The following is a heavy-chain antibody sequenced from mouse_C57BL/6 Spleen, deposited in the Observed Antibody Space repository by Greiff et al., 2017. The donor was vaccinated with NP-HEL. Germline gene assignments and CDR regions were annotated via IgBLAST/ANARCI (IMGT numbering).Heavy chain of an antibody. CDR1: GYTFTSYG. D-gene: IGHD1-1*01. Sequence: VQRVESGAELARPGASVKLSCKASGYTFTSYGISWVKQRTGQGLEWIGEIYPRSGNTYYNEKFKGKATLTADKSSSTAYMELRSLTSEDSEVYFCARSKAITTVGYFDVWGTGTTVTVSS. CDR3: ARSKAITTVGYFDV. V-gene: IGHV1-81*01. J-gene: IGHJ1*03. CDR2: IYPRSGNT.